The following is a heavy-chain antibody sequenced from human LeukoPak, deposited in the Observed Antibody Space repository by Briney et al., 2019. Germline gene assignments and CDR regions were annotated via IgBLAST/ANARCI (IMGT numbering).Heavy chain of an antibody. CDR3: ARASTHRYNWKSGQLNDAFDI. V-gene: IGHV1-18*01. CDR1: GYTFTNYA. CDR2: ISPYNGNT. Sequence: ASVKVSCKASGYTFTNYAVNWVRQAPGQGLEWMGRISPYNGNTKYAQKLQGRVTMTTDTSTSTAYMELRSLRSDDTAVYYCARASTHRYNWKSGQLNDAFDIWGQGTMVTVSS. J-gene: IGHJ3*02. D-gene: IGHD1-20*01.